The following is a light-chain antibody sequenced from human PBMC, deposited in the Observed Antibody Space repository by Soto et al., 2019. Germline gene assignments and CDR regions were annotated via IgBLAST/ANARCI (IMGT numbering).Light chain of an antibody. CDR1: QSVSSY. V-gene: IGKV3-11*01. J-gene: IGKJ1*01. CDR3: QQRSNWPPT. Sequence: EIVLTQSPATLSLSPGERATLSCRASQSVSSYLAWYQQKPGQAPRLLIYDASNRATVIPARFSGSGSGTDFTLTISSLEPEDFAVYYCQQRSNWPPTFGQGTKVDI. CDR2: DAS.